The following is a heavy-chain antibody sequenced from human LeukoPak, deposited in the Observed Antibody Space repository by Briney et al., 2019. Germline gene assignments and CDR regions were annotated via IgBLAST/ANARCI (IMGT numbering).Heavy chain of an antibody. CDR2: IYPGDSDT. V-gene: IGHV5-51*01. CDR1: GYHFTSYW. Sequence: GGSLKISCKGSGYHFTSYWIGWVRQMPGKGLEWMGIIYPGDSDTRYSTSFQGQVTISADKSNRNTYLQWSSLKASDTAMYYCARLDGYKPLAEYWGQGTLVTVSS. D-gene: IGHD5-24*01. J-gene: IGHJ4*02. CDR3: ARLDGYKPLAEY.